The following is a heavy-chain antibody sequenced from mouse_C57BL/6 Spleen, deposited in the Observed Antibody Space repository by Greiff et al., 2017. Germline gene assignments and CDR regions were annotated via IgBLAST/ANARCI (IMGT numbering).Heavy chain of an antibody. J-gene: IGHJ2*01. CDR2: INPNSGAT. Sequence: EVQLQQSGPELVRPGASVKISCKASGYTFTDYYMHWVKQSPGQSLEWIGNINPNSGATSNNQKFKGKATLTVDKSSSTAYMELRSLTSEDSAVYYGARRDLLYCFDYWGQGTTLTVSS. V-gene: IGHV1-26*01. CDR3: ARRDLLYCFDY. CDR1: GYTFTDYY. D-gene: IGHD2-1*01.